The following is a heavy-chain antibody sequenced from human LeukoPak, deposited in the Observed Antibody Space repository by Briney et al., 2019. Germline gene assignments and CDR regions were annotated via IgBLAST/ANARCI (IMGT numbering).Heavy chain of an antibody. CDR3: ASGYCSGGSCYTPDFDY. V-gene: IGHV3-21*01. CDR2: ISSSSSYI. CDR1: GFTYSSYS. Sequence: GGSLRLSCAASGFTYSSYSMNWVRQAPGKGLEWVSSISSSSSYIYYADSVKGRFTISRDNAKNSLYLQMNSLRAEDTAVYYCASGYCSGGSCYTPDFDYWGQGTLVTVSS. J-gene: IGHJ4*02. D-gene: IGHD2-15*01.